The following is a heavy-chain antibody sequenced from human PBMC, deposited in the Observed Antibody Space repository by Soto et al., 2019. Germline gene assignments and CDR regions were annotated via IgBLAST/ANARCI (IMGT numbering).Heavy chain of an antibody. CDR2: INADNGNT. V-gene: IGHV1-3*01. CDR3: ATARGGCTDV. D-gene: IGHD3-10*01. J-gene: IGHJ4*02. CDR1: GYTFTSYA. Sequence: QVQLVQSGAEVKKPGASVKVSCKASGYTFTSYAMHWVRQAPGQRLEWMGWINADNGNTKYSQKFQGRLTITRDTSERTAYMELSSLRSEYTTVYYCATARGGCTDVWGQGTLVTVSS.